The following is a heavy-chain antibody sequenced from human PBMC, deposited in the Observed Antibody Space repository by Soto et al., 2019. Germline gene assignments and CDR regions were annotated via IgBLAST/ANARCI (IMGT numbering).Heavy chain of an antibody. CDR3: ARGHHSYDTSGFHY. J-gene: IGHJ4*01. CDR2: IIPILGIA. CDR1: GGTFSSYT. Sequence: SVKVSCKASGGTFSSYTISWVRQAPGQGLEWMGRIIPILGIANYAQKFQGRVTITADKSTSTAYMELSSLRSEDTAVYHCARGHHSYDTSGFHYSGQGTLVTVSS. D-gene: IGHD3-22*01. V-gene: IGHV1-69*02.